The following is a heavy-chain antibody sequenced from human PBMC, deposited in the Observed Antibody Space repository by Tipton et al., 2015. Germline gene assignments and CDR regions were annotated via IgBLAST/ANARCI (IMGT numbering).Heavy chain of an antibody. V-gene: IGHV3-21*05. CDR3: ARDKYDFWSALPYYSDY. D-gene: IGHD3-3*01. CDR2: IGGSSSPI. J-gene: IGHJ4*02. Sequence: SLRLSCAVSGFTLSPYAMNWVRQAPGKGLEWVSYIGGSSSPIYYADSVKGRFTISRDNAKNSLYLQMNSLRAEDTAVYYCARDKYDFWSALPYYSDYWGQGTLVTVSS. CDR1: GFTLSPYA.